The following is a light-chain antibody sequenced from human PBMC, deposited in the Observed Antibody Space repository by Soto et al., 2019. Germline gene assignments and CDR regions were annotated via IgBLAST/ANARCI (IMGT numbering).Light chain of an antibody. CDR3: SSYAGSSTYV. CDR1: SSDVGSYDL. V-gene: IGLV2-23*01. CDR2: EAT. Sequence: QSVLTQPASVSGSPGQSITISCTGTSSDVGSYDLVSWYQQHPGKAPKLMIYEATKRPSGVSNRFSGSKSGNTASLTISGLQAEDEADYYCSSYAGSSTYVFGTGTKVTVL. J-gene: IGLJ1*01.